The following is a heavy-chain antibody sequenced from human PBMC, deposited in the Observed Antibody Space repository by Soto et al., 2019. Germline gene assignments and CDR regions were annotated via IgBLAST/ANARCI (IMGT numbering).Heavy chain of an antibody. D-gene: IGHD6-13*01. CDR3: AGSSPTFSYYYYYGMDV. V-gene: IGHV4-4*07. CDR2: IYTSGST. J-gene: IGHJ6*02. Sequence: SETLSLTCTVSGGSISRYYWSWIRQPAGKGLEWIGRIYTSGSTNYNPSLKSRVTMSVDTSKNQFSLKLSSVTAADTAVYYCAGSSPTFSYYYYYGMDVWGQGTTVIVSS. CDR1: GGSISRYY.